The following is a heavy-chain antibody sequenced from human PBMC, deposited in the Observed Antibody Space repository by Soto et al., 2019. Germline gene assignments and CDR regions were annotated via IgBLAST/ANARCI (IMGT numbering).Heavy chain of an antibody. Sequence: QITLKESGPTLVKPTETLTLTCTFSGFSLSTSGVGVGWIRQPPGKALEWLTLIYWDDDKHYSPSLKSRLTNIKNTSKNQVVLILPTVDPVDTATYYCAHSKRWQHGVSYFDYWGPGTLVTASS. D-gene: IGHD2-15*01. CDR3: AHSKRWQHGVSYFDY. V-gene: IGHV2-5*02. CDR2: IYWDDDK. CDR1: GFSLSTSGVG. J-gene: IGHJ4*02.